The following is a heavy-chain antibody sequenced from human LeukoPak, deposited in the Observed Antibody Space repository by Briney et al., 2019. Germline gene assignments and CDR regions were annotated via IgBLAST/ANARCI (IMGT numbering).Heavy chain of an antibody. D-gene: IGHD2-2*01. V-gene: IGHV5-51*01. J-gene: IGHJ5*02. Sequence: GESLKISCKGSGYSFTSYWIGWVRQMPGKGLEWMGIIYPGDSDTRYSPSFQGQVTISADKSISTAYLQWSSLKASDTAMYYCASFDCSSTSCYPTFDPWGQGTLVTVSS. CDR1: GYSFTSYW. CDR2: IYPGDSDT. CDR3: ASFDCSSTSCYPTFDP.